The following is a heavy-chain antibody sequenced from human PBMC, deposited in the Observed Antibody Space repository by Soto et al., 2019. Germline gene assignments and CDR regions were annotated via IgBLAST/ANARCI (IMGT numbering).Heavy chain of an antibody. CDR3: RLEPRGYYYGMDV. V-gene: IGHV3-15*01. Sequence: EVQLVESGGGLVKPGGSLRLSCAASGFTFSNAWMSWVRQAPGKGREWVGRIKSKTDGGTTDYAAPVKGRFTISRDDSKNTLYLQMNSLKTEDTAVYYCRLEPRGYYYGMDVWGQGTTVTVSS. D-gene: IGHD1-1*01. CDR1: GFTFSNAW. J-gene: IGHJ6*02. CDR2: IKSKTDGGTT.